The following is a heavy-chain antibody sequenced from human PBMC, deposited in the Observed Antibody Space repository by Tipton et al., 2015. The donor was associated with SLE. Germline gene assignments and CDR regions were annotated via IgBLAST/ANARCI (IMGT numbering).Heavy chain of an antibody. Sequence: SLRLSCAASGFTFSDYYMSWIRQAPGKGLEYVSAISNNGGNTYYADSVKGRFIISRDDSRNTLYLQMGSLRTEDMGVYYCARRSPSTCYDYWGQGTLVTVSS. V-gene: IGHV3-64*02. CDR3: ARRSPSTCYDY. CDR2: ISNNGGNT. CDR1: GFTFSDYY. J-gene: IGHJ4*02. D-gene: IGHD2-21*01.